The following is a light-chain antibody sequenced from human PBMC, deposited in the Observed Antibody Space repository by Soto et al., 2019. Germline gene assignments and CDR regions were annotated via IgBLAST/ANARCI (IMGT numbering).Light chain of an antibody. V-gene: IGKV3-20*01. CDR2: GAS. J-gene: IGKJ1*01. CDR3: QRYGGSPPT. CDR1: QSVSSNC. Sequence: EIVLTQSPGTLSLSPGERATLSCRASQSVSSNCLAWYQRKPGQAPRLLIYGASRRATDIPNRFSGSGSETDFTLTITRLEPEDFAVYFCQRYGGSPPTFGQGTKVEIK.